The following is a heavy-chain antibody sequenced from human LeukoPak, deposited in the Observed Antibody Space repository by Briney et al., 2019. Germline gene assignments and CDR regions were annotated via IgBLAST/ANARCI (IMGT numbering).Heavy chain of an antibody. CDR1: GGSFSGYY. CDR3: ARGPYDSSRD. CDR2: INQSGST. J-gene: IGHJ4*02. D-gene: IGHD3-22*01. V-gene: IGHV4-34*01. Sequence: SETLSLTCAVYGGSFSGYYWSWIRQPPGQGLEWIGEINQSGSTNYNPSLERRVTMSVDTSKNQFSLKLSSVTAADTAVYYCARGPYDSSRDWGQGTLVTVSS.